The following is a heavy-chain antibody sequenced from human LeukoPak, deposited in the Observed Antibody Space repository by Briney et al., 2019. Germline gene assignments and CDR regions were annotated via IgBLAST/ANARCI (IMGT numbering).Heavy chain of an antibody. Sequence: SVKVSCKASGGTFSSYAISWVRQAPGQGLEWMGGIIPIFGTANYAQKFQGRVTITTDESTSTAYMELSSLRSEDTAVYYCARGRDQLLLYRDAFDIWGQGTMVTVSS. J-gene: IGHJ3*02. CDR3: ARGRDQLLLYRDAFDI. V-gene: IGHV1-69*05. D-gene: IGHD2-2*02. CDR2: IIPIFGTA. CDR1: GGTFSSYA.